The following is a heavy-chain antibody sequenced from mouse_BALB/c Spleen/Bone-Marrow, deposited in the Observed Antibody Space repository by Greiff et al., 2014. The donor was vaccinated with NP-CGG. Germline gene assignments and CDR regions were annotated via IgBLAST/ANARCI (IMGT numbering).Heavy chain of an antibody. D-gene: IGHD2-10*02. J-gene: IGHJ4*01. CDR1: GYTFTNYV. CDR3: ARKVWYYAMDY. Sequence: LMASGPELVKPGASVKMSCKASGYTFTNYVMHWVQQKPGQGLEWIGYINPYNDGTKYNEKFKGKATLTSDKSSSTAYMELSSLTSEDSAVYYCARKVWYYAMDYWGQGTSVTVSS. V-gene: IGHV1-14*01. CDR2: INPYNDGT.